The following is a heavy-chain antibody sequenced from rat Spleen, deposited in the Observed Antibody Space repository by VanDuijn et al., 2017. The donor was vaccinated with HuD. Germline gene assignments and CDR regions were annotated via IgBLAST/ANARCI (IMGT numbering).Heavy chain of an antibody. CDR2: ISYDGSNT. D-gene: IGHD1-10*01. Sequence: EVQLVESGGGLVQPGRSLKLSCAASGFTLSDHYMAWVRQAPTKGLEWVATISYDGSNTYYRDSVKGRFTISRDNAQNTLYLQMSKLGSEDTATYYCARHNNYFDYWGQGVMVTVSS. V-gene: IGHV5-7*01. J-gene: IGHJ2*01. CDR3: ARHNNYFDY. CDR1: GFTLSDHY.